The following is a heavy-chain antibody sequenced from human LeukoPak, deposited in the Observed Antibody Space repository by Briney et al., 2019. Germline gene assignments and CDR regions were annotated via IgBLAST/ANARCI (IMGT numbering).Heavy chain of an antibody. Sequence: PSETLSLTCAVSGGSISSSNWWSWVRQPPGKGLEWIGEIYHSGSTNYNPSLKSRVTISVDKSKNQFSLKLSSVTAAGTAVYYCARNIVGATYLFDYWGQGTLVTVSS. CDR2: IYHSGST. J-gene: IGHJ4*02. CDR3: ARNIVGATYLFDY. CDR1: GGSISSSNW. V-gene: IGHV4-4*02. D-gene: IGHD1-26*01.